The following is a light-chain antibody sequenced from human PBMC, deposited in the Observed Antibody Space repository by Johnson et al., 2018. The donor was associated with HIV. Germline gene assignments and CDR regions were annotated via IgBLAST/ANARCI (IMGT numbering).Light chain of an antibody. J-gene: IGLJ1*01. V-gene: IGLV1-51*01. Sequence: QSMLTQPPSVSAAPGQKVTISCSGSSSNIGNNYVSWYQQLPGTAPKLLIYANTKRPSGIPDRFSGSKSGTSATLGITGLQTGDEAEYYCGTWDNSLSAFVFGSGTKVTV. CDR2: ANT. CDR1: SSNIGNNY. CDR3: GTWDNSLSAFV.